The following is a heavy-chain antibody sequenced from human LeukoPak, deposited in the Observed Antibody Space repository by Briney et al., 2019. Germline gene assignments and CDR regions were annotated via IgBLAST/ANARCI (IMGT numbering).Heavy chain of an antibody. CDR1: GFTFSSYA. J-gene: IGHJ4*02. D-gene: IGHD5-18*01. CDR2: ISYDGSNK. V-gene: IGHV3-30-3*01. CDR3: ARELARSGYSYGYGDY. Sequence: GGSLRLSCAASGFTFSSYAMHWVRQAPGKGLEWVAVISYDGSNKYYADSVKGRFTISRDNSKNTLYLQMNSLRAEDTAVYYCARELARSGYSYGYGDYWGQGTLVTVSS.